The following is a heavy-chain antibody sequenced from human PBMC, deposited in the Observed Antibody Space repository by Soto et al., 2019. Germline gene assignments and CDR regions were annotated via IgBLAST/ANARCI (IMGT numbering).Heavy chain of an antibody. CDR3: ARGSFSSSSSWFDP. D-gene: IGHD6-6*01. V-gene: IGHV4-31*03. J-gene: IGHJ5*02. CDR1: GGSISSGGYY. CDR2: IYYSGRT. Sequence: LSLTFTVSGGSISSGGYYWSGIRQHPGKGLEWIGYIYYSGRTYYNPSLHSRVSIAVDTTENQFSLKLTSVTAADTSVYYCARGSFSSSSSWFDPWGRGTMVTV.